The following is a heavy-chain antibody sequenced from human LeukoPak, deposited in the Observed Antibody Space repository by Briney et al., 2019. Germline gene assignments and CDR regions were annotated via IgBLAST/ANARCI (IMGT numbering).Heavy chain of an antibody. J-gene: IGHJ4*02. V-gene: IGHV3-48*03. CDR2: ISSSGTTV. Sequence: PGGSLRLSCAASGFTFSSYEMNWVRQAPGKGLDWVSYISSSGTTVYYADSVEGRFTIPRDNAKNSLYLHMHSLRADDTAVYYCARSTKGDSDHWGQGTLVTVSS. CDR1: GFTFSSYE. CDR3: ARSTKGDSDH.